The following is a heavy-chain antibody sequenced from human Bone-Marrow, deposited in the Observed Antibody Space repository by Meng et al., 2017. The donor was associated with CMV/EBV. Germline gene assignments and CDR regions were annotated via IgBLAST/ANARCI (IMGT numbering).Heavy chain of an antibody. D-gene: IGHD3-3*01. Sequence: AGAGFTLSHDAMHGVRQAKGKGLEWVEGRWHDGSEKYYADSVKGRFTISRENSKNTLKLQMNSLTVEDSAVYYCAKGDDFWSGYPHYWGQGTLVTVSS. CDR2: RWHDGSEK. V-gene: IGHV3-33*06. CDR3: AKGDDFWSGYPHY. J-gene: IGHJ4*02. CDR1: GFTLSHDA.